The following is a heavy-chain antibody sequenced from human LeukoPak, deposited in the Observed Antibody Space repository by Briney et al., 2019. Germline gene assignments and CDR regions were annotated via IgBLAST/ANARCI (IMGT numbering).Heavy chain of an antibody. CDR3: ARDQRVTGRPDIDY. D-gene: IGHD4-11*01. CDR1: GFTFRNHC. J-gene: IGHJ4*02. CDR2: ISSDGSST. Sequence: GGSLSLSCAASGFTFRNHCMHWVRHTPGKGLVWVSRISSDGSSTTYADSVKGRFTISRDNAKSTLYLQMNNLRAEHTAMYYCARDQRVTGRPDIDYWGQGTLVIVSS. V-gene: IGHV3-74*03.